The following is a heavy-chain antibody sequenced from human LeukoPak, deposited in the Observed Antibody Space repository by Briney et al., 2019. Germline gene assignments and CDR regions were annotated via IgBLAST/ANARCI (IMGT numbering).Heavy chain of an antibody. CDR1: GFTFSHFA. Sequence: GGSLRLSCEASGFTFSHFAMHWVRQAPGKGLEWVAVISYDGKKNYYADSVKGRFTLSRDDSQNTVYLQMNSLRDDDTALYYCVRGSKIRGVIPEGEFDHWGQGTLVTVSS. V-gene: IGHV3-30*04. CDR2: ISYDGKKN. J-gene: IGHJ4*02. D-gene: IGHD3-10*01. CDR3: VRGSKIRGVIPEGEFDH.